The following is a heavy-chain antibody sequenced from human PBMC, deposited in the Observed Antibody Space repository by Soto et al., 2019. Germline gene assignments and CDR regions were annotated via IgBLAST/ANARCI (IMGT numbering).Heavy chain of an antibody. CDR1: GFTFSSYA. J-gene: IGHJ4*02. D-gene: IGHD5-18*01. Sequence: PGGSMRLSCAACGFTFSSYAMHWVRKAPGKGLEWVAVISYDGSNKYYADSVKGRFTISRDNSKNTLYLQMNSLRAEDTAVYYCAREDTAMSGSFDYWGQGTLVTVSS. CDR2: ISYDGSNK. CDR3: AREDTAMSGSFDY. V-gene: IGHV3-30-3*01.